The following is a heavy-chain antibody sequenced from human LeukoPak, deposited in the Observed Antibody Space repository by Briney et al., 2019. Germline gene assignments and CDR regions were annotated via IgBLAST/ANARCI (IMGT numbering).Heavy chain of an antibody. D-gene: IGHD3-22*01. V-gene: IGHV1-18*01. CDR2: ISAYNGNT. J-gene: IGHJ4*02. Sequence: GASVKVSCKASGYTFTSYGISWVRQAPGQGLEWMGWISAYNGNTNYAQKLQGRVTMTTDTSTSTAYMGLRSLRSDDTAVYYCAREDGEDSSLPPDYWGQGTLVTVSS. CDR1: GYTFTSYG. CDR3: AREDGEDSSLPPDY.